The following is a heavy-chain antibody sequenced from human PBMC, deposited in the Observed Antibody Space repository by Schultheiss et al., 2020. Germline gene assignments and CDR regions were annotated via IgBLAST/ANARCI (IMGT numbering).Heavy chain of an antibody. CDR3: AGTLPPSIPGVGVRVYYYGMDV. CDR1: GGTFSSYA. V-gene: IGHV1-69*13. Sequence: SVKVSCKASGGTFSSYAISWVRQAPGQGLEWMGGIIPIFGTANYAQKFQGRVTITADESTSTAYMELSSLRSEDTAVYYCAGTLPPSIPGVGVRVYYYGMDVWGQGTTVTVSS. J-gene: IGHJ6*02. CDR2: IIPIFGTA. D-gene: IGHD2-2*02.